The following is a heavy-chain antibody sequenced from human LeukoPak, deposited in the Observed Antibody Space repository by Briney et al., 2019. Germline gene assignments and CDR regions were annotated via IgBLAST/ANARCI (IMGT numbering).Heavy chain of an antibody. V-gene: IGHV4-59*01. Sequence: SETLSLTCTVSGGSISSYYWSWIRQPPGKGLEWIWYIYYSGSTNYNPSLKSRVTISVDTSKNQFSLKLSSVTAADTAVYYCARGGDSSGYYYPVFDYWGRGTLVTVSS. J-gene: IGHJ4*02. CDR2: IYYSGST. D-gene: IGHD3-22*01. CDR3: ARGGDSSGYYYPVFDY. CDR1: GGSISSYY.